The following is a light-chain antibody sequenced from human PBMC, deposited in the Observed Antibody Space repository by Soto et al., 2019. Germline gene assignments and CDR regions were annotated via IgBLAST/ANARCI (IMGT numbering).Light chain of an antibody. J-gene: IGLJ1*01. CDR1: SSDVGGYNY. CDR3: SSYTSSLSGV. CDR2: DVS. Sequence: QSVLTQPASVSWSPGQSITISCTGTSSDVGGYNYVSWYQQHPGKAPKLMIYDVSNRPSGVSNRFSGSKSGNTASLTISGLQAEDEADYYCSSYTSSLSGVFGTGTKVTV. V-gene: IGLV2-14*01.